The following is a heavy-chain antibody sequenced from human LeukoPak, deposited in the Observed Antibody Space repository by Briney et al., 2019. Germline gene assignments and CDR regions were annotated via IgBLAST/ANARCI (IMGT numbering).Heavy chain of an antibody. Sequence: SETLSLTCTVSGGSISSYYWSWIRQPPGKGLEWIGYIYYSGSTNYNPSLKSRVTISVDTSKNQFSLKLSSVTAADTAVYYCARARTSHYYYYYGMDVWGQGTTVTVSS. V-gene: IGHV4-59*01. CDR1: GGSISSYY. J-gene: IGHJ6*02. CDR3: ARARTSHYYYYYGMDV. CDR2: IYYSGST. D-gene: IGHD3-16*01.